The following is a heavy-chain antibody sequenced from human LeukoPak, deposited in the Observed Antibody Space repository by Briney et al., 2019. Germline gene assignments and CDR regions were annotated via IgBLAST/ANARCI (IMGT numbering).Heavy chain of an antibody. CDR2: INSDGSST. J-gene: IGHJ3*02. Sequence: PGGSLRLSCAASGFTFSSYWMHWVRRAPGKGLVWVSRINSDGSSTSYADSVKGRFTISRDNAKNTLYLQMNSLRAEDTAVYYCARGSDYDILTGYSPSDAFDIWGQGTMVTVSS. CDR3: ARGSDYDILTGYSPSDAFDI. CDR1: GFTFSSYW. D-gene: IGHD3-9*01. V-gene: IGHV3-74*01.